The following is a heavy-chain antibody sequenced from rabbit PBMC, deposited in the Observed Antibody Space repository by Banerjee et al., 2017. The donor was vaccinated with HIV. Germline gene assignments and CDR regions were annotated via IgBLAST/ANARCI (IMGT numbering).Heavy chain of an antibody. V-gene: IGHV1S45*01. J-gene: IGHJ4*01. D-gene: IGHD1-1*01. CDR3: ARDLIGVIGWNFNL. CDR1: GFSFSGRDV. Sequence: QEQLEESGGGLVKPEGSLTLTCKASGFSFSGRDVMCWVRQAPGKGLEWIACINTATGKAVYATWAKGRFTISRTSSTTVTLQMTSLTAADTATYFCARDLIGVIGWNFNLWGQGTLVTVS. CDR2: INTATGKA.